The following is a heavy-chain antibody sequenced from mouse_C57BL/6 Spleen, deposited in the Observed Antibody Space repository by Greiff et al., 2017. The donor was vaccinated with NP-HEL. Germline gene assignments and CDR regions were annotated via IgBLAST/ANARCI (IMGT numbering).Heavy chain of an antibody. CDR1: GYTFTDYY. CDR3: ARGDLPKYFDY. J-gene: IGHJ2*01. CDR2: INPNNGGT. D-gene: IGHD5-1*01. Sequence: EVQLQQSGPELVKPGASVKISCKASGYTFTDYYMNWVKQSHGKSLEWIGDINPNNGGTSYNQKFKGKATLTVDKSSSTAYMGLRSLTSEDSAVYYCARGDLPKYFDYWGQGTTLTVSS. V-gene: IGHV1-26*01.